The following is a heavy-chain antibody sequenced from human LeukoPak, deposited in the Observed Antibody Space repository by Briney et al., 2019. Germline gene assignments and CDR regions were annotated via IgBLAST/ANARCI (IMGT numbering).Heavy chain of an antibody. CDR1: GFTFSSYG. J-gene: IGHJ4*02. D-gene: IGHD3-10*01. V-gene: IGHV3-30*02. Sequence: GGSLRLSCAASGFTFSSYGTHWVRQAPGEGLEWVAFIRYDGSNKYYADSVKGRFTISRDNSKNTRYLQMNSLRAEDTAVYYCAKPELLWFGEFNYDYWGQGTLVTVSS. CDR2: IRYDGSNK. CDR3: AKPELLWFGEFNYDY.